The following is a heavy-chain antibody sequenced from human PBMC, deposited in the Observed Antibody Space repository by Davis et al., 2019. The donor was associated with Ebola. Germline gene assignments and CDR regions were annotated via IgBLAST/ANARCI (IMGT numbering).Heavy chain of an antibody. J-gene: IGHJ4*02. Sequence: GGSLRLSCAASGFTFSSYAMSWVRQVPGKGLEWVGFIRSKIYGGTTDYAAPVKGRFTISRDDSKNTLYLQMNSLKTEDTAVYYCTTTSSRAYDFWSGYSIAPFDYWGQGTLVTVSS. CDR2: IRSKIYGGTT. CDR3: TTTSSRAYDFWSGYSIAPFDY. V-gene: IGHV3-15*01. D-gene: IGHD3-3*01. CDR1: GFTFSSYA.